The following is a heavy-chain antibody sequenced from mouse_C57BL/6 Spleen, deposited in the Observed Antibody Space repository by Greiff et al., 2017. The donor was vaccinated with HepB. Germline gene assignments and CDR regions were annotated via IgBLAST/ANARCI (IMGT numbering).Heavy chain of an antibody. CDR2: IHPNSGST. V-gene: IGHV1-64*01. CDR3: AREETAQATCHY. D-gene: IGHD3-2*02. CDR1: GYTFTSYW. J-gene: IGHJ4*01. Sequence: QVQLQQPGAELVKPGASVKLSCKASGYTFTSYWMHWVKQRPGQGLEWIGMIHPNSGSTNYNEKFKSKATLTVDKSSSTAYMQLSSLTSEDSAVYYCAREETAQATCHYWGQGTSVTVSS.